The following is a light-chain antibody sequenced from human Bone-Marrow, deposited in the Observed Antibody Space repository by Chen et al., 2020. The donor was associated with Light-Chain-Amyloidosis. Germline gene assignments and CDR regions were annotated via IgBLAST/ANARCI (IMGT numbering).Light chain of an antibody. J-gene: IGLJ3*02. CDR2: GDD. V-gene: IGLV6-57*01. CDR3: QSYQGSSQGV. Sequence: NFMLTQPHSVSESPGKTGIISCTRSSGSIATNCVQWYQQRPGSSPTTVIYGDDQRPSGVPDRFSGSIDRSSNSASLTISGLKTEDEADYYCQSYQGSSQGVFGGGTKLTVL. CDR1: SGSIATNC.